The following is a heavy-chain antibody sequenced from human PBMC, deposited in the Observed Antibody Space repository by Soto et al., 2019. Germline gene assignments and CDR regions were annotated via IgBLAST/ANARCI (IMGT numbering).Heavy chain of an antibody. Sequence: GGSLRLSCAASGFTFGGYAMNWVRQAPGKGLEWVSDISTSSSNIYYADSVKGRFTISRDNAKNSLSLQMNSLRAADTAVYYCARETSTGNYYMDVWGKGTTVTVSS. V-gene: IGHV3-48*01. J-gene: IGHJ6*03. CDR3: ARETSTGNYYMDV. D-gene: IGHD2-2*01. CDR2: ISTSSSNI. CDR1: GFTFGGYA.